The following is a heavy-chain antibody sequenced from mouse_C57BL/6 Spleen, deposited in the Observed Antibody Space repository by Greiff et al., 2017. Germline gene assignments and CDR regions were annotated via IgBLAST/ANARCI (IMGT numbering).Heavy chain of an antibody. V-gene: IGHV2-2*01. CDR1: GFSFTSYG. D-gene: IGHD2-4*01. J-gene: IGHJ2*01. CDR3: ARLYDYDDYFGY. Sequence: QVQLQQSGPGLVQPSQSLYITCTVSGFSFTSYGVHWVSQSPGKGLEWLGVIWSGGSTDYNAAFISSLSISKDNSKSQVFFKINSLQADDKAIYYCARLYDYDDYFGYWGQGTTLTVSS. CDR2: IWSGGST.